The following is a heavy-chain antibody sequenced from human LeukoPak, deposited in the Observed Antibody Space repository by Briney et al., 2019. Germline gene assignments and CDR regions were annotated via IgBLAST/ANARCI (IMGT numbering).Heavy chain of an antibody. D-gene: IGHD4-17*01. V-gene: IGHV4-4*07. CDR3: AREYGDLDY. CDR1: GGSTRGYY. J-gene: IGHJ4*02. Sequence: SETLSLTCTVSGGSTRGYYWSWVRQPAGKGLEWIGRIYSSGSANYNPSLKSRVTMSVDTSNNQFSLKMTSFSAADTAVYYCAREYGDLDYWGQGTLVTVSS. CDR2: IYSSGSA.